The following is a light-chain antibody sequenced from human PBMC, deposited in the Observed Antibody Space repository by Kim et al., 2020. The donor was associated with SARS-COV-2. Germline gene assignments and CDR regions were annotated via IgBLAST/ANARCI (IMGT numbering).Light chain of an antibody. J-gene: IGKJ1*01. CDR2: GAS. CDR3: QQYNSWPPWT. Sequence: SPGESATLSCRASQSVSSNLAWYQQKPGQAPRLLIYGASTRATGIPARFSGSGSGTEFTLTISSLQSEDFAVYYCQQYNSWPPWTFGQGTKVDIK. V-gene: IGKV3-15*01. CDR1: QSVSSN.